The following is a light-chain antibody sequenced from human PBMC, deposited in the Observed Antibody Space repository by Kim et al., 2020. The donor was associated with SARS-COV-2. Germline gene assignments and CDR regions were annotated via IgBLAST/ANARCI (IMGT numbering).Light chain of an antibody. CDR3: NSRDSSGNHLV. Sequence: ALEHTVSTTCQGDSLRNYYASWYQQKPGQAPVLVIYGKNNRPSGIPDRFSGSSSGNTASLTITGAQAEDEADYYCNSRDSSGNHLVFGGGTQLTVL. V-gene: IGLV3-19*01. CDR2: GKN. J-gene: IGLJ2*01. CDR1: SLRNYY.